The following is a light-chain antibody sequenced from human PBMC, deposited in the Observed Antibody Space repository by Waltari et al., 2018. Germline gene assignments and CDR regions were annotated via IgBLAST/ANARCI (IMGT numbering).Light chain of an antibody. CDR2: AAT. Sequence: DIQMTQSPSSLSASVGERVTITCRASQSINIYLNWYQQKPEKAPKLLIHAATGLQNGVPSRFSGSVSGTEFSLTISSLQTEDFATYYCQQTSKTPPTFGPGTKVEIK. CDR1: QSINIY. V-gene: IGKV1-39*01. CDR3: QQTSKTPPT. J-gene: IGKJ1*01.